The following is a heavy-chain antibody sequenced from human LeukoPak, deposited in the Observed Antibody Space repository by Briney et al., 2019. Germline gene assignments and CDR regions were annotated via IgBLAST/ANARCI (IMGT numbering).Heavy chain of an antibody. CDR1: GGTFSSYA. CDR3: ARVGGPVYDFWSGYYPHDAFDI. CDR2: IIPIFGTA. Sequence: SVKVSCKASGGTFSSYAISWVRQAPGQGLEWMGGIIPIFGTANYAQKFQGRVTITADESTSTAYMELRSLRSDDTAVYYCARVGGPVYDFWSGYYPHDAFDIWGQGTMVTVSS. V-gene: IGHV1-69*13. D-gene: IGHD3-3*01. J-gene: IGHJ3*02.